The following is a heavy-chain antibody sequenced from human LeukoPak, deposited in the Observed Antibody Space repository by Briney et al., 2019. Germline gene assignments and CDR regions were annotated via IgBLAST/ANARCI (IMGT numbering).Heavy chain of an antibody. CDR1: GYTFTSYY. J-gene: IGHJ4*02. V-gene: IGHV1-46*01. CDR2: INPSGGST. Sequence: GASVKVSCKASGYTFTSYYMHWVRQAPGQGLEWMGGINPSGGSTSYAQKFQGRLTMTRDTSTSTVYMELSSLRSEDTAVYYCARGSSKVVITAWYFDYWGQGTLVTVSS. D-gene: IGHD3-22*01. CDR3: ARGSSKVVITAWYFDY.